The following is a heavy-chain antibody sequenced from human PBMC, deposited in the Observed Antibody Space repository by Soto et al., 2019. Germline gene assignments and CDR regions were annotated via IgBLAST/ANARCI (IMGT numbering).Heavy chain of an antibody. Sequence: PSQTLSLTCAISGDSVSSNSAAWNWIRQSPSRGLEWLGRTYYRSKWYNDYAVSVKSRITINPDTSKNQFSLQLNSVTPEDTAVYYCARARVRSSTTRHLIDVWGQGTTVTVSS. D-gene: IGHD2-2*01. V-gene: IGHV6-1*01. CDR1: GDSVSSNSAA. CDR3: ARARVRSSTTRHLIDV. J-gene: IGHJ6*02. CDR2: TYYRSKWYN.